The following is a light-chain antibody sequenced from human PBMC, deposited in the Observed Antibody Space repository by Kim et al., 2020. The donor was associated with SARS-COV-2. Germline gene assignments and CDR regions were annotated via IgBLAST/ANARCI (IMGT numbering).Light chain of an antibody. CDR3: NSRDSNDNVV. Sequence: SSELTQDPAVSVALGQTVRITCQGDSLRSYYATWYQQKPGKDPILVIYGKNNRPSGIPDRFSGSSSGNTASLTITGTQAGDEADYYCNSRDSNDNVVFGG. CDR2: GKN. V-gene: IGLV3-19*01. CDR1: SLRSYY. J-gene: IGLJ2*01.